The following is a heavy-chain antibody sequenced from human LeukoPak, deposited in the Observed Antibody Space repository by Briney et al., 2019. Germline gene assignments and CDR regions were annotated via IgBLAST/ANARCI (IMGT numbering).Heavy chain of an antibody. D-gene: IGHD5-24*01. CDR2: IKSKTDGGTT. Sequence: GGSLRLSCAASGFTFSNAWMNWVRQAPGKGLEWVGRIKSKTDGGTTDYAAPVKGRFTISRDDSKNTLYLQMNSLKTEDTAVYYCARDVRGRLRFRIGDGYNFRESTWFDYWGQGTLVTVSS. J-gene: IGHJ4*02. CDR1: GFTFSNAW. V-gene: IGHV3-15*07. CDR3: ARDVRGRLRFRIGDGYNFRESTWFDY.